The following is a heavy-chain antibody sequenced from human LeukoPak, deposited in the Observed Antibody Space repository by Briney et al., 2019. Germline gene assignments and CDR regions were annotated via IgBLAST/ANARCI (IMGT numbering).Heavy chain of an antibody. D-gene: IGHD3-3*01. CDR1: GFTFSSYA. CDR3: ARSYDFWSGYYDY. Sequence: GGSLRLSCAASGFTFSSYAMIWVRQAPGKGLEWVSAISGSGGSTYYADSVKGRFTISRDNSKNTLYLQMNSLRAEDTAVYYCARSYDFWSGYYDYWGQGTLVTVSS. J-gene: IGHJ4*02. V-gene: IGHV3-23*01. CDR2: ISGSGGST.